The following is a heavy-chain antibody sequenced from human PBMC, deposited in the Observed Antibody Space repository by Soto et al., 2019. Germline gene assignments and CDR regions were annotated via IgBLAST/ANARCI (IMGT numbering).Heavy chain of an antibody. CDR2: INSSGSTI. CDR3: ATLTGQQLHIGYYYYGMDV. D-gene: IGHD6-13*01. CDR1: GFTFSSYE. J-gene: IGHJ6*02. Sequence: PGGSLRLSCAASGFTFSSYEMNWVRQAPGEGLEWVSYINSSGSTIYYADSVKGRFTISRDNAKNSLYLQMNSLRAEDTAVYYCATLTGQQLHIGYYYYGMDVWGQGTTVTVSS. V-gene: IGHV3-48*03.